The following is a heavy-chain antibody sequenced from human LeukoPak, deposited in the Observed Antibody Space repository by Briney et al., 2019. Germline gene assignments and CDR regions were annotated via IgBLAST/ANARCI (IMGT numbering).Heavy chain of an antibody. CDR3: SQTRGIAVAGRSY. CDR2: ISSGSTYI. V-gene: IGHV3-21*01. CDR1: GFTFSSYS. Sequence: GGSLGLSCAASGFTFSSYSMNWVRQAPGKGLEWVSSISSGSTYIYYADSMKGRFTISRDNAKKSLYLQMNSLRAEDTAVYYCSQTRGIAVAGRSYWGQGTLVTVSS. J-gene: IGHJ4*02. D-gene: IGHD6-19*01.